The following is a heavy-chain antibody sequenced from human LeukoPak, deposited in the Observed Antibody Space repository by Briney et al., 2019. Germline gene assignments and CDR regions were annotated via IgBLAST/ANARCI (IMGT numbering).Heavy chain of an antibody. D-gene: IGHD6-6*01. V-gene: IGHV3-7*01. CDR2: IKQDGSEK. CDR3: ARAPAAARPYYFDY. CDR1: GFTFSSHW. Sequence: GGSLRLSCAASGFTFSSHWMSWVRQAPGKGLEWVAKIKQDGSEKYYVDSVKGRFTISRDNAKNSLYLQMNSLRPEDTAVYYCARAPAAARPYYFDYWGQRTLVTVSS. J-gene: IGHJ4*02.